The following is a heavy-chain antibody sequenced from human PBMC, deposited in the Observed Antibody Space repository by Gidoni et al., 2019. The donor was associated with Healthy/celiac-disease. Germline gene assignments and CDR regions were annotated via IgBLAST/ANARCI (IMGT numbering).Heavy chain of an antibody. Sequence: QVQLVESGGGVVQPGRSLRLSCAPSGFTFSSYAMHWVRPAPGKGLEWVAVISYDGSNKYYADSVKGRFTISRDNSKNTLYLQMNSLRAEDTAVYYCARDVHPYQLLIYFDYWGQGTLVTVSS. D-gene: IGHD2-2*01. V-gene: IGHV3-30*04. CDR3: ARDVHPYQLLIYFDY. CDR1: GFTFSSYA. CDR2: ISYDGSNK. J-gene: IGHJ4*02.